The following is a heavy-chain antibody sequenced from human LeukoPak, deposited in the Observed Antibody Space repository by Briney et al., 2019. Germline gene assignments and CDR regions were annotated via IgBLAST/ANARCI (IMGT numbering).Heavy chain of an antibody. CDR3: ARVYYYGSGYREYYFDY. V-gene: IGHV4-34*01. Sequence: SETLSLTCAVYGGSFSGYYWSWIRQPPGKGLEWIGEINHSGSTNYNPSLKSRVTISVDTSKNQFSLKLSSVTAADTAVYYCARVYYYGSGYREYYFDYWGQGTLVTVSS. D-gene: IGHD3-10*01. CDR1: GGSFSGYY. J-gene: IGHJ4*02. CDR2: INHSGST.